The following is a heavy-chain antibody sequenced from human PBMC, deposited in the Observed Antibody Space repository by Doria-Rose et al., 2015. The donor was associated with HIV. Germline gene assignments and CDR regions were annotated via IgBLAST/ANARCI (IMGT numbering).Heavy chain of an antibody. V-gene: IGHV2-26*01. CDR1: GVSLSSPGMG. CDR3: ARIKSSRWYHKYYFDF. Sequence: QITLKESGPVLVKLTETLTLTCTVSGVSLSSPGMGVSWIRQPPGKALEWLANMFSDDERSYNTSLKSRLTICRGTSKSQVVLTMTDMDPVDTATYYCARIKSSRWYHKYYFDFWGQGTLVTVSA. CDR2: MFSDDER. D-gene: IGHD6-13*01. J-gene: IGHJ4*02.